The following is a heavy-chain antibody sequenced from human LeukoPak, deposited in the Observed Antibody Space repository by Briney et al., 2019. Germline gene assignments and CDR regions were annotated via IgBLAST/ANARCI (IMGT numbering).Heavy chain of an antibody. CDR2: IYHSGST. D-gene: IGHD4-4*01. V-gene: IGHV4-30-2*01. CDR3: ARAPYTPGAFDI. Sequence: PSQTLSLTCAVSGGSISSGGYSWSWIRQPPGKGLEWIGYIYHSGSTYYNPSLKSRVTISVDRSKNQFSLKLSSVTAADTAVYYCARAPYTPGAFDIWGQGTMVTVSS. CDR1: GGSISSGGYS. J-gene: IGHJ3*02.